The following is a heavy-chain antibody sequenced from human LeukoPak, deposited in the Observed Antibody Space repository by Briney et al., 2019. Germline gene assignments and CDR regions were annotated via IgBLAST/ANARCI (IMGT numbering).Heavy chain of an antibody. CDR1: GFTLRGYW. Sequence: GGSLRLSSAASGFTLRGYWMSGVRDAPGKGLEWVADIKQDGSEKHYVDAVKGRFTISRDNAKDSLFLQMNGLRPEDTAVYYCARDDVLVGSGWTYWYLDLWGRGTLVTVPS. J-gene: IGHJ2*01. V-gene: IGHV3-7*01. CDR3: ARDDVLVGSGWTYWYLDL. D-gene: IGHD6-19*01. CDR2: IKQDGSEK.